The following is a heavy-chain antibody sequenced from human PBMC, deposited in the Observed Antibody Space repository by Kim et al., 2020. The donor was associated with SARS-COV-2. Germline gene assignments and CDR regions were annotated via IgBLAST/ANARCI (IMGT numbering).Heavy chain of an antibody. J-gene: IGHJ4*02. D-gene: IGHD3-10*01. V-gene: IGHV1-69*01. Sequence: NYAQKFQGRVTITADEATSTAYMELSSLRSEDTAVYYCARDFGSGSYGEDWGQGTLVTVSS. CDR3: ARDFGSGSYGED.